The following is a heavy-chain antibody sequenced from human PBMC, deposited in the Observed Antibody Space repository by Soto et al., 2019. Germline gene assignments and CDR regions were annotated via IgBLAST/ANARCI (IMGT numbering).Heavy chain of an antibody. D-gene: IGHD2-8*01. CDR1: GYSFTDYH. V-gene: IGHV1-2*04. J-gene: IGHJ6*02. CDR2: INPKSGGT. CDR3: ARGHSTDCSNGVCSFFYNHEMDV. Sequence: ASVKVSCKASGYSFTDYHIQWVRQAPGQGLEWLGRINPKSGGTSTAQKFQGWVTMTRDRSISTVYMELTRLRSDDTAVYFCARGHSTDCSNGVCSFFYNHEMDVWGQGTTVTVSS.